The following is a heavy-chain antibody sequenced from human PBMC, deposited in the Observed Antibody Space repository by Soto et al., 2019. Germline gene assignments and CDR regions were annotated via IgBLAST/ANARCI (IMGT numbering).Heavy chain of an antibody. Sequence: PGESLKISCXGSGYSFTSYWIGWVRQMPGKGLEWMGIIYPGDSDTRYSPSFQGQVTISADKSISTAYLQWSSLKASDTAMYYCARKELNPGGLTGLAFDIWGQGTMVTVSS. CDR2: IYPGDSDT. CDR1: GYSFTSYW. V-gene: IGHV5-51*01. D-gene: IGHD1-20*01. CDR3: ARKELNPGGLTGLAFDI. J-gene: IGHJ3*02.